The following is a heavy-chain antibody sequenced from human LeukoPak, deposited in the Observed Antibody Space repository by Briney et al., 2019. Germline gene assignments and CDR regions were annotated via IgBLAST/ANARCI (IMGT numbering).Heavy chain of an antibody. CDR2: IHTSGST. CDR3: AREAAAGTFYFDY. CDR1: GDSISNYY. Sequence: SETLSLTCIVSGDSISNYYWSWIRQPAGKGLEWIGRIHTSGSTNYHPSLKSRVTMSVDTSKNQFSLKLSSVTAADTAVYYCAREAAAGTFYFDYWGQGTLVTVSS. J-gene: IGHJ4*02. D-gene: IGHD6-13*01. V-gene: IGHV4-4*07.